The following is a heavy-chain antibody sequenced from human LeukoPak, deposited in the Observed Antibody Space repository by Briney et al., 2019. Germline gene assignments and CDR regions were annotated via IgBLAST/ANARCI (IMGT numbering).Heavy chain of an antibody. V-gene: IGHV4-4*07. J-gene: IGHJ1*01. CDR1: GASISSSY. Sequence: SETLSLTCTVSGASISSSYCTWIRQPAREGLEWIGRISTGGSTTYNLSFKSRVNMSLDTSKNQFSLNLTSVTAADTAVYYCARDQTYYVSSGYYYVTYFQHWGQGILVTVSS. CDR3: ARDQTYYVSSGYYYVTYFQH. D-gene: IGHD3-22*01. CDR2: ISTGGST.